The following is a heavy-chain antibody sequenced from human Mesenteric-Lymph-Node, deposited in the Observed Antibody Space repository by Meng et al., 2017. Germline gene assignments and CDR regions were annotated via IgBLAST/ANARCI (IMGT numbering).Heavy chain of an antibody. J-gene: IGHJ4*02. CDR3: ARVGAYCGGDCYHPR. V-gene: IGHV4-4*02. CDR1: GGSFRSRNW. D-gene: IGHD2-21*02. CDR2: IYHSGST. Sequence: QVKLKESGPGLVKPSGTLYLTFAVSGGSFRSRNWWSWVRQPPGKWLEWIGEIYHSGSTNYNPSLKSRVTISVDESKNQFSLRLSSVTAADTAVYYCARVGAYCGGDCYHPRWGQGTLVTVSS.